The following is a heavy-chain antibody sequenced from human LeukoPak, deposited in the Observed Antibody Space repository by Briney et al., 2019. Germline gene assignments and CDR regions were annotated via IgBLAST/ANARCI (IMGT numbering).Heavy chain of an antibody. CDR2: IKEDESAK. D-gene: IGHD1-26*01. CDR1: GFTFSTYW. Sequence: QPGGSLRLSCAASGFTFSTYWMAWVRQAPGKGLEWVANIKEDESAKHQADSVKGRFTISRDNAQNSVYLQMSSLRGEDKAVYYCARDVGGSLDYWGQGTLVTVSS. J-gene: IGHJ4*02. CDR3: ARDVGGSLDY. V-gene: IGHV3-7*01.